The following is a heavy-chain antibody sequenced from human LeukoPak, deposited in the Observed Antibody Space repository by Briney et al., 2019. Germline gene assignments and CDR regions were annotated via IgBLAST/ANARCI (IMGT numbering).Heavy chain of an antibody. J-gene: IGHJ4*02. CDR3: AKDRGSVAVAGSGEYYFDY. Sequence: GGSLRLSCAASGFTFSSYGMHWVRQAPGKGLEWVAVIWYDGSNKYYADSVKGRFTISRDNSKNTLYLQMNSLRAEDTAVYYCAKDRGSVAVAGSGEYYFDYWGQGTLVTVSS. V-gene: IGHV3-33*06. CDR2: IWYDGSNK. D-gene: IGHD6-19*01. CDR1: GFTFSSYG.